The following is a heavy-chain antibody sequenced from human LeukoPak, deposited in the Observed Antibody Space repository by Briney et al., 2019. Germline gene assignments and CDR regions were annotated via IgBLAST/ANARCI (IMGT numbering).Heavy chain of an antibody. CDR2: IIPIFGTA. V-gene: IGHV1-69*13. D-gene: IGHD4-23*01. CDR3: ARTTVVTPDYYYYMDV. CDR1: GGTFSSYA. Sequence: SVKVSCKASGGTFSSYAISWVRQAPGQGLEWMEGIIPIFGTANYAQKFQGRVTITADESTSTAYMELSSLRSEDTAVYYCARTTVVTPDYYYYMDVWGKGTTVTVSS. J-gene: IGHJ6*03.